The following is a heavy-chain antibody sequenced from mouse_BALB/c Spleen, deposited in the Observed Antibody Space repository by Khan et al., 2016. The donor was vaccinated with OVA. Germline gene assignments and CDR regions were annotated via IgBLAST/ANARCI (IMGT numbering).Heavy chain of an antibody. CDR1: GYTFTTYW. Sequence: QMQLEESGAELAKPGASVKMSCKASGYTFTTYWMHWVKQRPGQGLEWIGYINPTSGYTDYNEKFKDRATLSADKSSSTAYMQLSSLTSEDSAVYYGTRDRIDYWGKGTTLTVSS. CDR3: TRDRIDY. CDR2: INPTSGYT. V-gene: IGHV1-7*01. J-gene: IGHJ2*01.